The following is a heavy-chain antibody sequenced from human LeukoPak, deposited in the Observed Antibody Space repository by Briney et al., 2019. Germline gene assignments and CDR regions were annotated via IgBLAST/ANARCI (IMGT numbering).Heavy chain of an antibody. CDR3: ARQSNLQYDY. V-gene: IGHV3-33*01. J-gene: IGHJ4*02. D-gene: IGHD4-11*01. CDR1: GFTFSTHG. CDR2: LWYDGSNK. Sequence: GGSLRLSCAASGFTFSTHGMHWVRQAPGKGLEWVAILWYDGSNKYYADSVKGRFTISRDNAKNSLYLQMNSLRAEDTAVYYCARQSNLQYDYWGQGTLVTVSS.